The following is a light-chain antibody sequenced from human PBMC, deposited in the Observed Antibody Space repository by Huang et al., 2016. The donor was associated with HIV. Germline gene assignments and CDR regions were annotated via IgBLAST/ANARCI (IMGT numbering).Light chain of an antibody. CDR1: PSVSSSY. CDR2: GAS. J-gene: IGKJ1*01. CDR3: HQYGSTPWT. V-gene: IGKV3-20*01. Sequence: EIVLTQSPGTLSLSPGERATLSCRASPSVSSSYLAWYQQRPGQAPRLLIYGASSGATGIPDRFSGGGSGTDFTLTISRLEPEDFAVYFCHQYGSTPWTFGQGTKVEIK.